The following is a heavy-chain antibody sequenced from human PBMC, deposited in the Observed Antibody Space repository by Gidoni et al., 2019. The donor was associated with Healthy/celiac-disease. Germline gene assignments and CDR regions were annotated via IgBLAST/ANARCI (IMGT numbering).Heavy chain of an antibody. CDR2: ISYDGSNK. CDR3: AKDLKYYGSGSYYKVGDY. Sequence: QVQLVESGGGVVQPGRSLRLSCAASGFTFSSYGMHWVRQAPGKGLEWVAVISYDGSNKYYADSVKGRFTISRDNSKNTLYLQMNSLRAEDTAVYYCAKDLKYYGSGSYYKVGDYWGQGTLVTVSS. V-gene: IGHV3-30*18. CDR1: GFTFSSYG. D-gene: IGHD3-10*01. J-gene: IGHJ4*02.